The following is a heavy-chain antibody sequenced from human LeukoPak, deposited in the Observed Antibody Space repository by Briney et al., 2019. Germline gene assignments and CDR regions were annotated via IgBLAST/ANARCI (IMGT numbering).Heavy chain of an antibody. CDR1: GYTFTSYG. Sequence: ASVKVSCKASGYTFTSYGISWVRQAPGQGLEWMGWISAYNGNTNYAQKLQGRVTMTTDTSTSTAYMELRSLRSDDTAVYYCARYQDIVVVPAADAEYFQHWGQGTLVTVSS. J-gene: IGHJ1*01. CDR2: ISAYNGNT. V-gene: IGHV1-18*01. CDR3: ARYQDIVVVPAADAEYFQH. D-gene: IGHD2-2*01.